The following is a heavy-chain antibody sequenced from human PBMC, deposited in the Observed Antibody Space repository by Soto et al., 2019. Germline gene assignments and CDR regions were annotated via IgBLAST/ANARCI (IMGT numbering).Heavy chain of an antibody. J-gene: IGHJ4*02. CDR3: VRDSGAKLSSS. CDR1: GGSVNSRNYY. Sequence: SETLSLTCTVSGGSVNSRNYYWSWIRQPPGRGLEWVGHIYYTGTATYNPSLKSRVTISVDTSKNQFSLNLSSVTAADTAVYYCVRDSGAKLSSSWGQGALVTVSS. CDR2: IYYTGTA. V-gene: IGHV4-61*01. D-gene: IGHD6-13*01.